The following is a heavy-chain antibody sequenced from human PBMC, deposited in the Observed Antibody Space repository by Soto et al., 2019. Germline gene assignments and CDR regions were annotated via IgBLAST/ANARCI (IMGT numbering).Heavy chain of an antibody. J-gene: IGHJ4*02. D-gene: IGHD5-12*01. CDR1: GISYTTYA. Sequence: VQLVQSGAEVKKPGTSVRISCTASGISYTTYAIHWVRQAPGQGLEWMGWINAGNGDTRYSQRFQGRVTLTRDTSATTTYMDLSSMRSEDTSISFCARAISGYVTWGQGTLVTV. CDR3: ARAISGYVT. V-gene: IGHV1-3*01. CDR2: INAGNGDT.